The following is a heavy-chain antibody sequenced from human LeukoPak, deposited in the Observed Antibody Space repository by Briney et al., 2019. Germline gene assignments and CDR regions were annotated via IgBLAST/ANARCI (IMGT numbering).Heavy chain of an antibody. CDR1: GFTFSSYW. V-gene: IGHV3-7*01. D-gene: IGHD3-9*01. CDR3: ARVRIAGHYDILVRIDAFDI. J-gene: IGHJ3*02. CDR2: IKQDGSEK. Sequence: GGSLRLSCAASGFTFSSYWMSWVRQAPGKGLEWVANIKQDGSEKYYVDSVKGRFTISRDNAKNSLYLQMNSLRAEDTAVYYCARVRIAGHYDILVRIDAFDIWGQGTMVTVSS.